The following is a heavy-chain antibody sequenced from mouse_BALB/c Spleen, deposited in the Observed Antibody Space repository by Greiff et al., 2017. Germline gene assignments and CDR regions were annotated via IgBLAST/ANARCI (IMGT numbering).Heavy chain of an antibody. Sequence: VNVVESGPGLVAPSQSLSITCTVSGFSLTSYGVHWVRQPPGKGLEWLGVIWAGGSTNYNSAPMSRLSISKDNSKSQVFLKMNSLQTDDTAMYYCARDRYYGSSYWYFDVWGAGTTVTVSS. D-gene: IGHD1-1*01. V-gene: IGHV2-9*02. CDR1: GFSLTSYG. CDR3: ARDRYYGSSYWYFDV. J-gene: IGHJ1*01. CDR2: IWAGGST.